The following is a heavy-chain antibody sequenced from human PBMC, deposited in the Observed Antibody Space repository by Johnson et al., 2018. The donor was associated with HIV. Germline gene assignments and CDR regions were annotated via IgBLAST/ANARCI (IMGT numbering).Heavy chain of an antibody. CDR2: ISYDGSNQ. Sequence: QVQLVESGGGVVRPGGSLTLSCAASGFTFGRFAMHWVRQAPGKGLDWVALISYDGSNQYYAASVKGRFTISRDNSENPLYLQMNSLRTEDTALYYCAYTDTTYYYADFNIWGQGTVVTVSS. V-gene: IGHV3-30*03. CDR3: AYTDTTYYYADFNI. J-gene: IGHJ3*02. CDR1: GFTFGRFA. D-gene: IGHD3-22*01.